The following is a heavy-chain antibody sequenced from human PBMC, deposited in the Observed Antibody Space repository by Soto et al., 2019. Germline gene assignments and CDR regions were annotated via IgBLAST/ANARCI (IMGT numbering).Heavy chain of an antibody. CDR3: TRELPGYMDV. V-gene: IGHV3-48*01. Sequence: EVQLVESGGGLVQPGGSLRLSCAASGFTFSTYSMNWVRQAPGKGLEWLSYINPSGGTIYYAGSVKGRFTISRDNAKNSLCLQMSSLRADDTAVYYCTRELPGYMDVWGKGTTVTVSS. D-gene: IGHD2-15*01. CDR2: INPSGGTI. J-gene: IGHJ6*04. CDR1: GFTFSTYS.